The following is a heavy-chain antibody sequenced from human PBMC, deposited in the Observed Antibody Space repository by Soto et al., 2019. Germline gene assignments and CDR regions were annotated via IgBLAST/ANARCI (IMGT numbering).Heavy chain of an antibody. CDR1: GGTFSSYT. CDR3: ARFPTTGTRGSYYYYGMDV. D-gene: IGHD1-1*01. J-gene: IGHJ6*02. CDR2: IIPILGIA. Sequence: QVQLVQSGAEVKKPGSSVKVSCKASGGTFSSYTISWVRQAPGQGLEWMGRIIPILGIANYAQKFQGRVTITAYKSTRTAYMELSSLRSEDTAVYYCARFPTTGTRGSYYYYGMDVWGQGTTVTVSS. V-gene: IGHV1-69*02.